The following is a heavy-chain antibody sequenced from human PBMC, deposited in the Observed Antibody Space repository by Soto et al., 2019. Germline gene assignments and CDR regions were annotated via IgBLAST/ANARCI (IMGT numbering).Heavy chain of an antibody. CDR1: GGTFSSYA. J-gene: IGHJ6*02. V-gene: IGHV1-69*01. Sequence: QVQLVQSGAEVKKPGSSVKVSCKASGGTFSSYAISWVRQAPGQGLEWMGGIIPIFGTANYAQKFQGRVTITADESTSTAYMELSSLRSEDMAVYYCARAYYGSGSYYNVWYYYYGMDVWGQGTTVTVSS. D-gene: IGHD3-10*01. CDR2: IIPIFGTA. CDR3: ARAYYGSGSYYNVWYYYYGMDV.